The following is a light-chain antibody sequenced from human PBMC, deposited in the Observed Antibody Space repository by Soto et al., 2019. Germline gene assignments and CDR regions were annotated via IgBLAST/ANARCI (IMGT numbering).Light chain of an antibody. V-gene: IGKV3-15*01. CDR3: HQYDGLPRT. J-gene: IGKJ1*01. Sequence: ARTLSNDTLSVSPGESATLPCRASQNISRSLAWYQQKPGEGPSLLIYGTSTLAGGVPARFSGGGSGTKFTLTITSLQPEDFAVYYCHQYDGLPRTFGQGAKVDIK. CDR2: GTS. CDR1: QNISRS.